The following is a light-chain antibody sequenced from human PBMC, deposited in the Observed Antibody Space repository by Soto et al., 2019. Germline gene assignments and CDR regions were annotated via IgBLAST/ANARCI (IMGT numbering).Light chain of an antibody. CDR3: QQYNSYRWT. CDR2: DAS. J-gene: IGKJ1*01. Sequence: IEITQYPSSSSEPGGGKIVVTCRASQSISSWLAWYQQKPGKAPKLLIYDASSLESGVPSRFSGSGTGTEFTLTISSLQPDEFATYYCQQYNSYRWTFGQGTKVDI. CDR1: QSISSW. V-gene: IGKV1-5*01.